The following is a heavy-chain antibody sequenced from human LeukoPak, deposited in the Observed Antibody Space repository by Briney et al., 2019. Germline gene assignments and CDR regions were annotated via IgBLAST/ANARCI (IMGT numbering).Heavy chain of an antibody. CDR1: GFTFSSYW. V-gene: IGHV3-74*01. Sequence: GGSLRLSCAVSGFTFSSYWMHWVRQAPGKGPVWVSRINGDGSATAYADSVKGRFTISRDNAKNTLYLQMNSLRAEDTAVYYCARRGPEIVATIDYWGQGTLVTVSS. CDR2: INGDGSAT. CDR3: ARRGPEIVATIDY. D-gene: IGHD5-12*01. J-gene: IGHJ4*02.